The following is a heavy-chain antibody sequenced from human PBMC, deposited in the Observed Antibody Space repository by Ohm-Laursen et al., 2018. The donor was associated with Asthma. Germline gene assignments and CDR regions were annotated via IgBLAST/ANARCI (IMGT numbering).Heavy chain of an antibody. CDR3: ARVKGVRGYTYGYYYYYGMDV. Sequence: TLSLTCAVYGGSFSDYYWSWIRQPPGKGLEWIGEINHSGSTKYNPSLKSRVTISMDTSKNQFSLKLSSVTAADTAVYYCARVKGVRGYTYGYYYYYGMDVWGQGTTVTVSS. D-gene: IGHD5-18*01. CDR2: INHSGST. V-gene: IGHV4-34*01. J-gene: IGHJ6*02. CDR1: GGSFSDYY.